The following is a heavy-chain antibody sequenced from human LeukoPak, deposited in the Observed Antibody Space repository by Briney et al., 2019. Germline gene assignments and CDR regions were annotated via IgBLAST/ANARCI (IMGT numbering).Heavy chain of an antibody. D-gene: IGHD6-13*01. CDR2: ISGSSSYI. V-gene: IGHV3-21*01. Sequence: GGSLRLSCVASGLDFRGFAMNWVRQAPGKGLEWVSFISGSSSYIFYADSVKGRFTISRDNGKKSLYLQMNSLRAEDTAVYYCARMTGYTSSPFDYWGQGTLVTVSS. CDR3: ARMTGYTSSPFDY. J-gene: IGHJ4*02. CDR1: GLDFRGFA.